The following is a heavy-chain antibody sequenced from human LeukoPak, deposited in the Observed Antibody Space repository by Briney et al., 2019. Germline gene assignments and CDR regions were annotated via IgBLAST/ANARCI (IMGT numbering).Heavy chain of an antibody. CDR1: GYTFTGHY. CDR2: INPKSGGT. Sequence: ASVTVSCTCTGYTFTGHYMHWVRPSPRQRLEWMGWINPKSGGTNYLQKFQGRVTMTRDTSISTAYMELSRLTSEDTAVYYCARATAENDYWGQGTLVTVSS. CDR3: ARATAENDY. J-gene: IGHJ4*02. D-gene: IGHD1-14*01. V-gene: IGHV1-2*02.